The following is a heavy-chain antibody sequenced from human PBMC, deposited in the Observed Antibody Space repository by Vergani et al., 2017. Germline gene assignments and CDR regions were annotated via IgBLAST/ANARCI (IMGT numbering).Heavy chain of an antibody. D-gene: IGHD3-10*01. Sequence: QLQLQESGPGLVKPSETLSLTCTVSGGSISSSSYYWGWIRQPPGKGLEWIGSIYYSGSTYYNPSLKSRVTISVDTSKNHFSLKLSSVTAADTAVYYCARSITMAGSHAFDIWGQGTMVTVSS. J-gene: IGHJ3*02. CDR2: IYYSGST. CDR3: ARSITMAGSHAFDI. V-gene: IGHV4-39*01. CDR1: GGSISSSSYY.